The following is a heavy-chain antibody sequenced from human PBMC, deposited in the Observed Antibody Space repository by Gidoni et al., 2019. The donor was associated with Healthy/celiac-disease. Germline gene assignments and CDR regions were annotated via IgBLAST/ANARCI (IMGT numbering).Heavy chain of an antibody. CDR2: IKHSGST. CDR1: GASFSGDY. Sequence: QVQLQPWGAGLLKPAEALYLAGAVNGASFSGDYWSCIRQPPGKGLGRIGEIKHSGSTNYDPSIKTRVLLSVDTSTTESSLKLSSVTAADMAVYYCAIGCITIVAVGTAYYYYCMDVWGQGTTVTVSS. D-gene: IGHD6-13*01. CDR3: AIGCITIVAVGTAYYYYCMDV. V-gene: IGHV4-34*01. J-gene: IGHJ6*02.